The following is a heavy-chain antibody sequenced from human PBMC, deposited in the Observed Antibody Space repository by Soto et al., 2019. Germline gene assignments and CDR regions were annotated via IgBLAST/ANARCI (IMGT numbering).Heavy chain of an antibody. CDR3: AAGAPPYYDFWSGYPTNYYYYYMDV. V-gene: IGHV1-58*02. CDR2: IVVGSGNT. J-gene: IGHJ6*03. CDR1: GFTFTSSA. D-gene: IGHD3-3*01. Sequence: ASVKVSCKASGFTFTSSAMQWVRQARGQRLEWIGWIVVGSGNTNYAQKFQERVTITRDMSTSTAYMELSSLRSEDTAVYYCAAGAPPYYDFWSGYPTNYYYYYMDVWGKGTTVTVSS.